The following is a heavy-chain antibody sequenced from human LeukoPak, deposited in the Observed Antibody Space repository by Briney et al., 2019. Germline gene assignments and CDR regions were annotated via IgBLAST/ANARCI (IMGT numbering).Heavy chain of an antibody. V-gene: IGHV1-2*02. CDR2: INPSSGGT. D-gene: IGHD3-3*01. J-gene: IGHJ6*02. CDR3: ARLMRYYDFWSGDYYGMDV. Sequence: ASVTLSCKASGYTFTGYYMHWVRQAPGQGLEWMGWINPSSGGTNYAQKFQGRVTMTRDTSISTAYMELSRLRSDDTAVYYCARLMRYYDFWSGDYYGMDVWGQGTTVTVSS. CDR1: GYTFTGYY.